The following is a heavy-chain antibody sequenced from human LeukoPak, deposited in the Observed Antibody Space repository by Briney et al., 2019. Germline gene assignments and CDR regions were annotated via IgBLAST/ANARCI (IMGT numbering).Heavy chain of an antibody. CDR1: GGSLSSYA. CDR2: IIPIFGTA. CDR3: ARGGVEDILTGSWFDP. Sequence: SVKVSCKASGGSLSSYAISWVREAPGQGLEWMGGIIPIFGTANYAQKFQVRVTITADESTSTAYMELRSLRSEDTAVYYCARGGVEDILTGSWFDPWGQGTLVAVSS. D-gene: IGHD3-9*01. J-gene: IGHJ5*02. V-gene: IGHV1-69*13.